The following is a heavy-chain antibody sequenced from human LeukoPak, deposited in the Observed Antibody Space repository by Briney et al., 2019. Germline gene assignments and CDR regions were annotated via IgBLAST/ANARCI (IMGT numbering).Heavy chain of an antibody. D-gene: IGHD1-26*01. Sequence: ASVKVSCKASGYTFTGYYMHWVRQAPGKGLEWMGGFDPEDGETIYAQKFQGRVTMTEDTSTDTAYMELSSLRSEDTAVYYCATDIVGATWNYWGQGTLVTVSS. CDR3: ATDIVGATWNY. V-gene: IGHV1-24*01. CDR2: FDPEDGET. J-gene: IGHJ4*02. CDR1: GYTFTGYY.